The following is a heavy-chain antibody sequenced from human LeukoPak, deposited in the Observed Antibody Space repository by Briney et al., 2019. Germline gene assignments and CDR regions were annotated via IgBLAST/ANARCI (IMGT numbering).Heavy chain of an antibody. J-gene: IGHJ4*02. CDR3: AAVGGSYCSGGSCYSGYFDY. Sequence: ASVKVSCKASGFTFTSSAMQWVRQARGQRLEWIGWIVVGSGNTNYAQKFQERVTITRDMSTSTAYMELSSLRSEDTAVYYYAAVGGSYCSGGSCYSGYFDYWGQGTLVTVSS. CDR1: GFTFTSSA. D-gene: IGHD2-15*01. V-gene: IGHV1-58*02. CDR2: IVVGSGNT.